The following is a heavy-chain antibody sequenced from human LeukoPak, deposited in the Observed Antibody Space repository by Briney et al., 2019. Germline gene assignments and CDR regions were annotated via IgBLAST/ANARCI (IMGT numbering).Heavy chain of an antibody. Sequence: AGGSLRLSCAGTGFTFSSHGMNWVRQAPGKGLEWVSGIGPSGVITYYADSVKGRFTISRDNFKSTVYLQMNSLRAEDTAVYYCANRPLSPLYSSGWLGYWGQGTLVTVSS. V-gene: IGHV3-23*01. D-gene: IGHD6-19*01. CDR3: ANRPLSPLYSSGWLGY. CDR1: GFTFSSHG. J-gene: IGHJ4*02. CDR2: IGPSGVIT.